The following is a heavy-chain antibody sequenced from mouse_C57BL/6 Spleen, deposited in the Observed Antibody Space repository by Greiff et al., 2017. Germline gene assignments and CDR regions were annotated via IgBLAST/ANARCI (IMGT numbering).Heavy chain of an antibody. D-gene: IGHD1-1*01. CDR1: GYTFTSYW. Sequence: QVQLQQPGAELVKPGASVKLSCKASGYTFTSYWMHWVKQRPGQGLEWIGMIHPNSGSTNYNKKFKSKATLTVDKSASTAYMQRSSLTSEDSAVYYCAGSDYGSSPAWFAYWGQGTLVTVSA. V-gene: IGHV1-64*01. CDR2: IHPNSGST. J-gene: IGHJ3*01. CDR3: AGSDYGSSPAWFAY.